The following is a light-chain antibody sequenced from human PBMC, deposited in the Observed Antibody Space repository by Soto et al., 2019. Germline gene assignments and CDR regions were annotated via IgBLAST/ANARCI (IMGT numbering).Light chain of an antibody. CDR2: GAS. V-gene: IGKV3-20*01. CDR3: QQYGSSPST. Sequence: EIVLTQSPGTLSLSPGEGATLSCRASQSVSSSYLAWYQQGPGQAPRLLIYGASTRATDIPDRFSGSGSGTDFTLTIGRLEPEDFAVYYCQQYGSSPSTFGQGTRLEIK. J-gene: IGKJ5*01. CDR1: QSVSSSY.